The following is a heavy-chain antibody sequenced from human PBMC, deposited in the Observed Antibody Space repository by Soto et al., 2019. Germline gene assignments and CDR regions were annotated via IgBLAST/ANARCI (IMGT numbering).Heavy chain of an antibody. CDR3: ARVSYDFWSGYYYTYYFDY. CDR1: GGSVSSGSYN. CDR2: MYYSGST. J-gene: IGHJ4*02. D-gene: IGHD3-3*01. Sequence: SETLSLTCPVSGGSVSSGSYNWGWIRQPPGKGMEWIGFMYYSGSTNYTPTRKIRFTMSIATCRNQFSLKLSSVTAADTAVYYCARVSYDFWSGYYYTYYFDYWGQGALVTVSS. V-gene: IGHV4-61*01.